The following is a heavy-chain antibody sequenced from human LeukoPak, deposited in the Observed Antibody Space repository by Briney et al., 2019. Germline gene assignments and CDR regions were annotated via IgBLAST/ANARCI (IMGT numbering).Heavy chain of an antibody. Sequence: GESLKISCKGSGDTFNTHWIGWVRQMPGKGLEWMGIIYPGDSDTRYSPSFEGQVTISADKSSRTAYLQWSSLKASDTAMYYCARPYYYDSSGYSYYFDYWGRGTLVTVSS. D-gene: IGHD3-22*01. V-gene: IGHV5-51*01. CDR1: GDTFNTHW. J-gene: IGHJ4*02. CDR3: ARPYYYDSSGYSYYFDY. CDR2: IYPGDSDT.